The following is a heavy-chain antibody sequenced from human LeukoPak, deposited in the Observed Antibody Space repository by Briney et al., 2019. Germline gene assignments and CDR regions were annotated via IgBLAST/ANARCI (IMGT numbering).Heavy chain of an antibody. CDR3: ARGYSSDPDWFDP. CDR2: ISSSSSYI. V-gene: IGHV3-21*01. J-gene: IGHJ5*02. Sequence: GGSLRLSCAASGFTFSSYSMNWVRQAPGKGLEWVSSISSSSSYIYYADSVKGRFTISRDNAKNSLYLQMNSLRAEDTAVYYCARGYSSDPDWFDPWGQGTLVTVSS. D-gene: IGHD6-19*01. CDR1: GFTFSSYS.